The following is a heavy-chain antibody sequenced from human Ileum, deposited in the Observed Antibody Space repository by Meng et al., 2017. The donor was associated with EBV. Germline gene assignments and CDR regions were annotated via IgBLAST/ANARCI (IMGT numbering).Heavy chain of an antibody. CDR2: INPGIGST. V-gene: IGHV1-3*01. J-gene: IGHJ4*02. D-gene: IGHD2-15*01. CDR3: AREEGGRFDS. Sequence: QVQLGQPGAEMKKPGASVEISCKASGYKFDDYTIQWLRQAPGQRLEWLGWINPGIGSTYDSKTIRGKLTITMDTSASTVYMRLTSLTSEDTAVYYCAREEGGRFDSWGQGTLVTVSS. CDR1: GYKFDDYT.